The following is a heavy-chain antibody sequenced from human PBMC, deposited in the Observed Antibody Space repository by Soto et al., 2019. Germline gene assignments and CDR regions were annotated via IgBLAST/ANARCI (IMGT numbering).Heavy chain of an antibody. CDR3: ARDRRDCSSTSCHMVFDP. CDR2: IYYSGST. D-gene: IGHD2-2*02. CDR1: GGSISSGGYY. V-gene: IGHV4-31*03. J-gene: IGHJ5*02. Sequence: SETLSLTCTVSGGSISSGGYYWSWIRQHPGKGLEWIGYIYYSGSTYYNPSLKSRVTISVDTSKNQFSLKLSSVTAADTAVYYCARDRRDCSSTSCHMVFDPWRQRTLVTVSS.